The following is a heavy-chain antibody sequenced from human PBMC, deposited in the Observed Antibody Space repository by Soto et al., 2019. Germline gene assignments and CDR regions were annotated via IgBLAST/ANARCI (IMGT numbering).Heavy chain of an antibody. D-gene: IGHD6-19*01. V-gene: IGHV4-39*01. CDR2: IYYSGST. Sequence: SETLSLTCTVSGGSISSSSYYWGWIRQPPGKGLEWIGSIYYSGSTYYNPSLKSRVTISVDTSKNQFSLKLSSVTAADTAVYYCARQRSRSIYGSGWAYFDYWGRGTLVTVSS. CDR3: ARQRSRSIYGSGWAYFDY. CDR1: GGSISSSSYY. J-gene: IGHJ4*02.